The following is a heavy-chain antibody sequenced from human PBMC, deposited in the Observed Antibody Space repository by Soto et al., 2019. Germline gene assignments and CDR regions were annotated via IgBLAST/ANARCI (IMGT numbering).Heavy chain of an antibody. J-gene: IGHJ6*02. Sequence: GGSLRLSCAASGFTFSSYWMSWVRQAPGKGLEWVANIKQDGSEKYYVDSVKGRFTISRDNAKNSLYLQMNSLRAEDTAVYYCATDSSGYYYYYYGMDVWGHGTTVTVSS. CDR1: GFTFSSYW. CDR3: ATDSSGYYYYYYGMDV. D-gene: IGHD3-22*01. CDR2: IKQDGSEK. V-gene: IGHV3-7*03.